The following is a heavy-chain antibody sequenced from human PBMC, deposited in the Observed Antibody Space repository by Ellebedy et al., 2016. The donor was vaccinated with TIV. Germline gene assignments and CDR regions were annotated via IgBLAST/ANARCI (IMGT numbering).Heavy chain of an antibody. CDR2: ISFDGSNK. CDR1: GFTFSSYG. Sequence: GESLKIPXAASGFTFSSYGMHWVRQAPGKGLEWVAFISFDGSNKYYADSVKGRFTISRDNSKNTLYLQLNSLSAEDTAGYYCAKDDVKGTVNIYYMDVWGNGTTVTVSS. CDR3: AKDDVKGTVNIYYMDV. V-gene: IGHV3-30*18. D-gene: IGHD1-7*01. J-gene: IGHJ6*03.